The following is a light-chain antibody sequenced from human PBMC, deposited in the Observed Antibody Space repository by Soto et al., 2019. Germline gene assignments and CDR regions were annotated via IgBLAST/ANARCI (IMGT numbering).Light chain of an antibody. CDR1: SSDVAGYTY. CDR3: TSSTTSSTYV. CDR2: EVD. J-gene: IGLJ1*01. V-gene: IGLV2-14*01. Sequence: QSVLTQPASVSGSPGQSITISCTGISSDVAGYTYVSWYQHHPGKAPKLMIYEVDNRPSGVSNRFSGSKSGNTASLTISGLQADDEADYYCTSSTTSSTYVFGTGTKLTVL.